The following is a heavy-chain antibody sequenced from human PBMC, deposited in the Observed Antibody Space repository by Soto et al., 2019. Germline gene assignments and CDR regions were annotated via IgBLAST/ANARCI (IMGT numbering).Heavy chain of an antibody. CDR1: GFTFSSYA. Sequence: EVQLLESGGGLVQPGGSLRLSWAASGFTFSSYAMSWVRQAPGKGLEWVSAISGSGGSTYYAVSVKGRFTNSRDNSKNTLSLQMTSLRAEDTAVYYCAKKGVPAASVGNWFDPGGQGTLVTVSS. CDR2: ISGSGGST. D-gene: IGHD2-2*01. V-gene: IGHV3-23*01. J-gene: IGHJ5*02. CDR3: AKKGVPAASVGNWFDP.